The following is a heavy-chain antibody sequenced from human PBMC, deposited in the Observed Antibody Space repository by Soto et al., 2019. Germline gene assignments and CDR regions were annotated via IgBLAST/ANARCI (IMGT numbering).Heavy chain of an antibody. Sequence: GGSLRLSCAASGFTFSNAWMNWVRQAPGKGLEWVGRIKSKTDGGTTDYAAPGKGRFTISRDDSKNTLYLQMNSLKTEDTAVYYCTTDVYYYDSSGYLGGNDYWGQGTLVTVSS. CDR1: GFTFSNAW. CDR2: IKSKTDGGTT. D-gene: IGHD3-22*01. CDR3: TTDVYYYDSSGYLGGNDY. V-gene: IGHV3-15*07. J-gene: IGHJ4*02.